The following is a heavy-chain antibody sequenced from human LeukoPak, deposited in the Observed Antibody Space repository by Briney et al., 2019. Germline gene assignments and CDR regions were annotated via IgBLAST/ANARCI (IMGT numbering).Heavy chain of an antibody. CDR2: IYYSGST. V-gene: IGHV4-39*07. J-gene: IGHJ6*02. Sequence: SETLSLTCTVSGGSISSSSYYWGWIRQPPGKWLEWIGSIYYSGSTYYNPSLKSRVTISVDTSKNQFSLKLSSVTAADTAVYYCARGYRGGDWDYGTYYYYGMDVWGQGTTVTVSS. CDR3: ARGYRGGDWDYGTYYYYGMDV. D-gene: IGHD2-21*01. CDR1: GGSISSSSYY.